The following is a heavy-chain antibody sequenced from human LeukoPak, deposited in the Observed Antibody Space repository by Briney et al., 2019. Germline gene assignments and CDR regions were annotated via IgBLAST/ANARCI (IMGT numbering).Heavy chain of an antibody. CDR3: AKDYYGRGGFDY. CDR2: LSRDGDST. J-gene: IGHJ4*02. CDR1: GFTFRSYA. Sequence: GGSLRLSCAASGFTFRSYAMHWVRQAPGKGLEYVSGLSRDGDSTYYSSSVRGRFIISRDNSKNTLYLQMNSLRAEDTAVYYCAKDYYGRGGFDYWGQGTLVTVSS. D-gene: IGHD3-10*01. V-gene: IGHV3-64*01.